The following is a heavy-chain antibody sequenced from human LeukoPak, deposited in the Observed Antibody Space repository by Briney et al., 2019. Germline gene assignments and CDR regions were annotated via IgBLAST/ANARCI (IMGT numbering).Heavy chain of an antibody. Sequence: ASVKVSCKASGYTFTGYYMHWVRQAPGQGLEWMGWINPNSGGTNYAQKFQGRVTMTRDTSISSAYMELSRLRSEDTAVYYCARGSLVDFWSGYYSHIDYWGQGTLVTVSS. V-gene: IGHV1-2*02. CDR3: ARGSLVDFWSGYYSHIDY. CDR2: INPNSGGT. J-gene: IGHJ4*02. CDR1: GYTFTGYY. D-gene: IGHD3-3*01.